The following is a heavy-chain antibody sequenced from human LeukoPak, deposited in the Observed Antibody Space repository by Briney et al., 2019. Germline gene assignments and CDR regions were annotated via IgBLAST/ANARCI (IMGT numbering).Heavy chain of an antibody. J-gene: IGHJ4*02. CDR3: AVVRGEIDY. V-gene: IGHV4-4*02. D-gene: IGHD3-10*01. Sequence: SETLSLTCAVSCDFISNNHWWSWVRQPPGKGLEWIGEIFHSGSTNYNPSLESRVTISVDKSNNHFSLKLNSVTAADTAVYYCAVVRGEIDYWGQGTLVTVSS. CDR2: IFHSGST. CDR1: CDFISNNHW.